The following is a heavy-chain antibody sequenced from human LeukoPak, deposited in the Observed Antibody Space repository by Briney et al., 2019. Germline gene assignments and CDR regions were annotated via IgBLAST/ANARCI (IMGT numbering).Heavy chain of an antibody. J-gene: IGHJ4*02. CDR1: GGSISSYY. CDR3: ARDRSLDY. V-gene: IGHV4-59*01. D-gene: IGHD1-26*01. Sequence: SETLSLTCTVSGGSISSYYWSWIRQPPGKGLEWIGYIYYSGCTNYNPSLKSRVTISVDTSKNQFSLKLSSVTAADTAVYYCARDRSLDYWGQGTLVTVSS. CDR2: IYYSGCT.